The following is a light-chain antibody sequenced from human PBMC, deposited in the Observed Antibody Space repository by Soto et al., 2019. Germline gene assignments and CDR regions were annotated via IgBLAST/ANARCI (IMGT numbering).Light chain of an antibody. CDR1: QSILSTSNNKNY. Sequence: DIVMTQSPDSLPVSLGDRATINCKSSQSILSTSNNKNYLAWYQQKPGQPPKLLIYWASTRESGVPDRFSGSGSGTDFTLTISSLQAEDVAVYYCQHYLDIPLTFGGGTKVDIK. V-gene: IGKV4-1*01. CDR2: WAS. CDR3: QHYLDIPLT. J-gene: IGKJ4*01.